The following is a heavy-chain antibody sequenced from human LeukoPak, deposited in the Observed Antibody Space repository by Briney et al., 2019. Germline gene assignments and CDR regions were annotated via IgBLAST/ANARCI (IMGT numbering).Heavy chain of an antibody. CDR3: ARDGHQLLSEWFDP. D-gene: IGHD2-2*01. CDR2: INTNTGNP. CDR1: GYTFTIYA. Sequence: ASVKVSCKASGYTFTIYAMNWVRQAPGQGLEWMGWINTNTGNPTYAQGFTGRFVFSLDTSVSTAYLQICSLKAEDTAVYYCARDGHQLLSEWFDPWGQGTLVTVSS. J-gene: IGHJ5*02. V-gene: IGHV7-4-1*01.